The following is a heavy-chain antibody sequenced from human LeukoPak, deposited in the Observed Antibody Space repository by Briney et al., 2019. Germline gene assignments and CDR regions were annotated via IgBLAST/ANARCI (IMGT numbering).Heavy chain of an antibody. J-gene: IGHJ4*02. CDR2: IKSKTDGGTT. V-gene: IGHV3-15*01. CDR1: GFTFSNAW. Sequence: GGSLRLSCAASGFTFSNAWMSWVRQAPGKGLEWVGRIKSKTDGGTTDYAAPVKGRFTISRDDSKNTLYLQMNSLKTEDTAVYYCTTGPDDSGYDWALDYWGQGTLVTVSS. CDR3: TTGPDDSGYDWALDY. D-gene: IGHD5-12*01.